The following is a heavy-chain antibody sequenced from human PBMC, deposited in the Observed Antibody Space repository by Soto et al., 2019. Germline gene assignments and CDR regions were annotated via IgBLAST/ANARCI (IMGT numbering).Heavy chain of an antibody. CDR1: GYTFTSYG. V-gene: IGHV1-18*01. J-gene: IGHJ6*02. CDR3: ARDSREGIFGVVTRYYYYYGMDV. Sequence: ASVKVSCKASGYTFTSYGISWVRQAPGQGLEWMGWISAYNGNTNYARKLQGRVTMTTDTSTSTAYMELRSLRSDDTAVYYCARDSREGIFGVVTRYYYYYGMDVWGQGTTVTVSS. D-gene: IGHD3-3*01. CDR2: ISAYNGNT.